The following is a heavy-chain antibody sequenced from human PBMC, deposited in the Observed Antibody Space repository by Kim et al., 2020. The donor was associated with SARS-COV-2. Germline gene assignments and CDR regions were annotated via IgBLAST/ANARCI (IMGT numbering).Heavy chain of an antibody. V-gene: IGHV3-53*01. Sequence: GGSLRLSCAASGFNVSGYYMNWVRQAPGKGLEWVSVIYSGGSTFYADSVKGRFTISRDTSKTTFYLQMNSLRAEDTAVYFCARGVIEKTTYNNRAYWYFDLWGRGTLVTVSS. CDR3: ARGVIEKTTYNNRAYWYFDL. CDR1: GFNVSGYY. CDR2: IYSGGST. J-gene: IGHJ2*01. D-gene: IGHD4-4*01.